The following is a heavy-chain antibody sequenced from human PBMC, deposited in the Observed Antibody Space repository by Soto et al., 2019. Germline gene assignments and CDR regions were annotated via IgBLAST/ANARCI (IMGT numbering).Heavy chain of an antibody. CDR1: GFNLSSHS. Sequence: EVQLVESGGGLVKPGGSLRLSCAASGFNLSSHSMNWVRQAPGKGLEWVSSISSTSSYIYYADSVRGRFTFSRDNAKNSLYLQMDSLRVEDTAMYYCARGEWVTAVTAVDYWGQGTLVTVSS. CDR3: ARGEWVTAVTAVDY. J-gene: IGHJ4*02. CDR2: ISSTSSYI. D-gene: IGHD2-21*02. V-gene: IGHV3-21*02.